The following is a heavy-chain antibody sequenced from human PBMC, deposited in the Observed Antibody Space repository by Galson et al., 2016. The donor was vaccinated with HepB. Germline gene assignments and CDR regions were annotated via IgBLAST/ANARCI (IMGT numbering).Heavy chain of an antibody. Sequence: PALVKPTQTLTLTCTFSGFSLSTSGMCVNWIRQPPGKALEWLARIDWDDDKYYSTSLKTRLTISKDTSKNQVVLTMTNMDPVDTATYYCARIFRTGGIGDSYFDYWGQGTLVTVSS. CDR1: GFSLSTSGMC. V-gene: IGHV2-70*11. D-gene: IGHD2-8*02. CDR2: IDWDDDK. J-gene: IGHJ4*02. CDR3: ARIFRTGGIGDSYFDY.